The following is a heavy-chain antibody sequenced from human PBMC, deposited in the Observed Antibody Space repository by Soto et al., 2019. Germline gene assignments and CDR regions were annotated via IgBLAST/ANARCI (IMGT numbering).Heavy chain of an antibody. CDR2: INHSGST. CDR3: ARGGYGSGLNWFDP. Sequence: SETQSLTCAVYGGSFSGYFWSWIRQPPIKGLDWIGEINHSGSTNYNPSLKSRVTISVDTSKNQFSLKLSSVTAADTAVYYCARGGYGSGLNWFDPWGQGTLVTVSS. V-gene: IGHV4-34*01. D-gene: IGHD3-10*01. J-gene: IGHJ5*02. CDR1: GGSFSGYF.